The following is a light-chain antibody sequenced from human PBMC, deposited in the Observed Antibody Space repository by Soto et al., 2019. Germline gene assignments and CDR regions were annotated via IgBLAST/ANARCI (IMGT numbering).Light chain of an antibody. J-gene: IGKJ4*01. CDR3: QQYNSYSLT. CDR2: DAS. CDR1: QSISSW. Sequence: DIQMTQSPSTLSASVGDRVTITCRASQSISSWLAWYQQKPGKAPKLLIYDASTLESGVPSRFSGARSGTEFTLTISRLQPDDFATYYCQQYNSYSLTFGGGTQVEIK. V-gene: IGKV1-5*01.